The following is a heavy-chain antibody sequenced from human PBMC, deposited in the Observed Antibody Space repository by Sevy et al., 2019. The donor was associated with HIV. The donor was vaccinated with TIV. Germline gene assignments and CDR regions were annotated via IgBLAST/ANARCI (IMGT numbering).Heavy chain of an antibody. CDR2: IYFSGTT. V-gene: IGHV4-59*13. Sequence: SETLSLTCSVSGGSISTYYWSWIRQSPGQGLEWIGYIYFSGTTNYNPSLKSRVATSVDTSKEQFSLELSSVTAADAALYYCARGGDFYASGGYSPLAFWGQGILVTVSS. J-gene: IGHJ4*02. CDR3: ARGGDFYASGGYSPLAF. CDR1: GGSISTYY. D-gene: IGHD3-10*01.